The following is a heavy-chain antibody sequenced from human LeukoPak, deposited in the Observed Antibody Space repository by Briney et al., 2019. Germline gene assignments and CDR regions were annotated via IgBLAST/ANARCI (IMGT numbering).Heavy chain of an antibody. J-gene: IGHJ4*02. Sequence: GGSLRLSCAASGFTFSTYSMTWVRQAPGKGLEWVSSITSSSSYIYYADSVKGRFTISRDNAKNSLYLQMNSLRTEDTALYYCAKDMGNCSGGSCYSSAFDYWGQGTLVTVSS. CDR3: AKDMGNCSGGSCYSSAFDY. CDR1: GFTFSTYS. CDR2: ITSSSSYI. V-gene: IGHV3-21*04. D-gene: IGHD2-15*01.